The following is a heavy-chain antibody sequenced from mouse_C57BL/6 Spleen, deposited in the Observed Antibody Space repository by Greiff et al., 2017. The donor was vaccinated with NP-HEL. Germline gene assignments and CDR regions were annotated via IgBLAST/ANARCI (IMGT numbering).Heavy chain of an antibody. J-gene: IGHJ4*01. Sequence: QVQLQQPGAELVRPGSSVKLSCKASGYTFTSYWMHWVKQRPIQGLEWIGNIDPSDSETHYNQKFKDKATLTVDKSSSTAYMQLSSLTSEDSAVYYCARRDYGSSYGDAMDYWGQGTSVTVSS. V-gene: IGHV1-52*01. CDR2: IDPSDSET. CDR1: GYTFTSYW. D-gene: IGHD1-1*01. CDR3: ARRDYGSSYGDAMDY.